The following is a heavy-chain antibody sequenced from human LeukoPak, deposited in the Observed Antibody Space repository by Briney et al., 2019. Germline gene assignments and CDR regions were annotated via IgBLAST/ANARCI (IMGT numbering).Heavy chain of an antibody. CDR2: INPNSGGT. CDR1: GYTFTGYY. V-gene: IGHV1-2*02. D-gene: IGHD3-10*01. CDR3: ARAGVWFGELGDAFDI. Sequence: ASVKVSCKASGYTFTGYYMHWVRQAPGQGLGWMGWINPNSGGTNYAQKFQGRVTMTRDTSISTAYMELSRLRSDDTAVYYCARAGVWFGELGDAFDIWGQGTMVTVSS. J-gene: IGHJ3*02.